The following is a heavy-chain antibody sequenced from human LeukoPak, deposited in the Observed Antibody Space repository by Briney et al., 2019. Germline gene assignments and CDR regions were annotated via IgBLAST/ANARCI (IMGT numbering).Heavy chain of an antibody. V-gene: IGHV3-30*02. CDR1: GFTFSIYG. CDR2: IRYDGSNK. D-gene: IGHD2-8*01. J-gene: IGHJ4*02. CDR3: AKDGVPSRYFGRNYFDY. Sequence: GGSLRLSCAASGFTFSIYGMHWVRQAPGKGLEWVAFIRYDGSNKYYADSVKGRFTISRDNSKNTLYLQMNSLRAEDTAVYYCAKDGVPSRYFGRNYFDYWGQGTLVTVSS.